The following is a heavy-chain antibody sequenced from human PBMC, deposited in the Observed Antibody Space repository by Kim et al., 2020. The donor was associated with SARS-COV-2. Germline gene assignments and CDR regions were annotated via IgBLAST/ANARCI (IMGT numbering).Heavy chain of an antibody. Sequence: GGSLRLSCAASGFSLNRFAMHWVRQVSGKGLEWLAVMSYDGNRVFYAESVKGRFTISRDISMNTIYLQMNSLPTDDTSVYYCARLFGQFSPTLWGPGT. CDR3: ARLFGQFSPTL. D-gene: IGHD3-16*01. V-gene: IGHV3-30*04. CDR2: MSYDGNRV. J-gene: IGHJ4*02. CDR1: GFSLNRFA.